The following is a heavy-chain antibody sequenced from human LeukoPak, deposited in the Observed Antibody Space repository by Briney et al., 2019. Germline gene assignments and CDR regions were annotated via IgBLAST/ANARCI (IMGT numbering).Heavy chain of an antibody. D-gene: IGHD2-2*02. CDR1: GYTFTGYY. J-gene: IGHJ5*02. Sequence: GASVKVSCKASGYTFTGYYMHWVRQAPGQGLEWMGWINPNSGGTNYVQKFQGRVTMTRDTSISTAYMELSRLRSDDTAVYYCAREHCSSTSCYTAWFDPWGQGTLVTVSS. CDR3: AREHCSSTSCYTAWFDP. CDR2: INPNSGGT. V-gene: IGHV1-2*02.